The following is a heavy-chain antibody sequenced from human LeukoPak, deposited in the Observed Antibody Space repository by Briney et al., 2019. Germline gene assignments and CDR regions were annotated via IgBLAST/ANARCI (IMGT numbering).Heavy chain of an antibody. V-gene: IGHV6-1*01. CDR3: ARGLYRYFDL. CDR2: TYYRSKWDT. J-gene: IGHJ2*01. Sequence: SQTLSLTCAISGDSVSSNSATWNWIRQSPWRGLEWLGRTYYRSKWDTDYPVSVESRITINPDTSKNQFSLQLNSVTPEDTAVYYCARGLYRYFDLWGRGTLVTVSS. CDR1: GDSVSSNSAT.